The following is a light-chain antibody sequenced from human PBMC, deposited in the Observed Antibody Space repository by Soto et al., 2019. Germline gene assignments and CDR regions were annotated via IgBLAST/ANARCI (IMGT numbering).Light chain of an antibody. V-gene: IGKV1-6*02. Sequence: AIQMTQVPSALSAPVGGTITTPCXASQVIRSDLGWYQQRPGQAPNLLIYDTSNLQDGVPSRFSGSGSGTEFTLTLSSLQPEDFATYYCQEYKTYSRTFGQGTKVDI. CDR2: DTS. CDR3: QEYKTYSRT. CDR1: QVIRSD. J-gene: IGKJ1*01.